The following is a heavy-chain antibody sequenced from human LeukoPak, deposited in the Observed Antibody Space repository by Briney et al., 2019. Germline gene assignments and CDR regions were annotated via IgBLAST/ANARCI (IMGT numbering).Heavy chain of an antibody. CDR3: ARSIAAAGTRLFDY. J-gene: IGHJ4*02. Sequence: GGSLRLSRAASGFAFSTYAMSWVRQAPGKGLEWVSAISPSGGTTYYAASVKGRFTISRDNSKDTLYLRMNSLRAEDTAVYYCARSIAAAGTRLFDYWGQGILVTVSS. D-gene: IGHD6-13*01. CDR2: ISPSGGTT. CDR1: GFAFSTYA. V-gene: IGHV3-23*01.